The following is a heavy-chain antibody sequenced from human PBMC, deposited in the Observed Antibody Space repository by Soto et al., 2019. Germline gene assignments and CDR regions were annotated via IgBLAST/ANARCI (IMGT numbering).Heavy chain of an antibody. D-gene: IGHD5-18*01. CDR1: GFTFSSYS. Sequence: GGSLRLSCAASGFTFSSYSMNWVRQAPGKGLEWVSSISSTSRYIYYADSVKGRFTXSXXXXXXXXXXXXXXXXXXXXXXXXCARDHYVDTALMSTFYFDYWGQGTLVTVSS. CDR2: ISSTSRYI. V-gene: IGHV3-21*01. J-gene: IGHJ4*02. CDR3: ARDHYVDTALMSTFYFDY.